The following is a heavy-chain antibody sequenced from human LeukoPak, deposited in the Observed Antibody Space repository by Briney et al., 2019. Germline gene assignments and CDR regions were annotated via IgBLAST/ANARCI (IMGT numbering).Heavy chain of an antibody. CDR3: ARSEIVVVPAAIWEHWFDP. V-gene: IGHV1-2*02. Sequence: ASVKVSCKASGYTFTGYYMHWVRQAPGQGLEWMGWINPNSGGTNYAQKFQGRVTMTRDTPISTAYMELSRLRSDDTAVYYCARSEIVVVPAAIWEHWFDPWGQGTLVTVSS. CDR2: INPNSGGT. CDR1: GYTFTGYY. D-gene: IGHD2-2*01. J-gene: IGHJ5*02.